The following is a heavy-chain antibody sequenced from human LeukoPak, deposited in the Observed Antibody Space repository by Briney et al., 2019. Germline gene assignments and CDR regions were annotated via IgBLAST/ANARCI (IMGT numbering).Heavy chain of an antibody. D-gene: IGHD1-26*01. Sequence: SETLSLTCAVYGGSFSGYYWSWIRQPPGKGLEWIGSIYYSGSTYYNPSLKSRVTISVDTSKNQFSLKLSSVTAADTAVYYCARLVGATAAYFDYWGQGTLVTVSS. CDR2: IYYSGST. V-gene: IGHV4-34*01. J-gene: IGHJ4*02. CDR1: GGSFSGYY. CDR3: ARLVGATAAYFDY.